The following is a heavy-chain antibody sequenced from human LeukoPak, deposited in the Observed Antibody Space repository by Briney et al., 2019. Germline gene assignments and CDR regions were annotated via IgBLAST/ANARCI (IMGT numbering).Heavy chain of an antibody. CDR3: AKTSGYSSGWFYWYFDL. CDR1: GFTFSNYT. Sequence: PGGSLRLSCAASGFTFSNYTMSRVRQAPGMGLEWVSRISGSGGSTDYADSVKGRFTISRDNSKNALYLQMNSLRAEDTALYYCAKTSGYSSGWFYWYFDLWGRGTLVTVSS. V-gene: IGHV3-23*01. J-gene: IGHJ2*01. D-gene: IGHD6-19*01. CDR2: ISGSGGST.